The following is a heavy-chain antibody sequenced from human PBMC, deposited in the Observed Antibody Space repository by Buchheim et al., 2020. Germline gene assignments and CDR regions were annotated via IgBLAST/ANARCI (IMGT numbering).Heavy chain of an antibody. V-gene: IGHV3-33*01. D-gene: IGHD4-17*01. J-gene: IGHJ4*02. CDR1: GFTFSRFG. CDR3: ARGAYGDYVFDY. CDR2: IWYDGSQK. Sequence: QVHLVESGGGVVQPGRSLRLSCAASGFTFSRFGMHWVRQAPGKGLEWVAVIWYDGSQKYYADSVKGRFTISRGNSKHTMFLQMNSLRAEDTAVYYCARGAYGDYVFDYWGQGTL.